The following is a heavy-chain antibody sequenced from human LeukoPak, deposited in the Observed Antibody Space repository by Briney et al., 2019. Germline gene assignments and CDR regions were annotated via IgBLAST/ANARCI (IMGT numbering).Heavy chain of an antibody. CDR2: IRYDGSNK. J-gene: IGHJ6*03. D-gene: IGHD6-13*01. CDR3: ARIPFRPYSSRLNYYYYYIDV. Sequence: GGSVRLSCAASGFTFSNYGMHWVRQAPGKGLEWVAFIRYDGSNKYYADSVKGRFTISRDNAKNSLYLQMNSLRAEDTAVYYCARIPFRPYSSRLNYYYYYIDVWGKGTTVTISS. CDR1: GFTFSNYG. V-gene: IGHV3-30*02.